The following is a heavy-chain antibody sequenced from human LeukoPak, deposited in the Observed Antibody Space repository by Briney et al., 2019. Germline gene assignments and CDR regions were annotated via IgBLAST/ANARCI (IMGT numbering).Heavy chain of an antibody. Sequence: SETLSLTCAVSGGSISSYYWSWIRQPPGKGLEWIGYIYYSGSTNYNPSLKSRVTISVDTSKNQFSLKLSSVTAADTAVYYCARRLYGGNFDYWGQGTLVTVSS. J-gene: IGHJ4*02. CDR3: ARRLYGGNFDY. D-gene: IGHD4-23*01. V-gene: IGHV4-59*08. CDR1: GGSISSYY. CDR2: IYYSGST.